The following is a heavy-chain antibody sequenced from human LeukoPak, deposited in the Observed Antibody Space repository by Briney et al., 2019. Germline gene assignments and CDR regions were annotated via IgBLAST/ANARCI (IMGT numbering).Heavy chain of an antibody. CDR2: IYYSGST. Sequence: SQTLSLTCTLSGGSISSGGYYWSWIRQHPGKGLEWIGYIYYSGSTYYNPSLKSRVTISVDTSKNQFSLKLSSVTAADTAVYYCARFSLYDSSGYYERVYFDYWGQGTLVTVSS. CDR3: ARFSLYDSSGYYERVYFDY. CDR1: GGSISSGGYY. D-gene: IGHD3-22*01. V-gene: IGHV4-31*03. J-gene: IGHJ4*02.